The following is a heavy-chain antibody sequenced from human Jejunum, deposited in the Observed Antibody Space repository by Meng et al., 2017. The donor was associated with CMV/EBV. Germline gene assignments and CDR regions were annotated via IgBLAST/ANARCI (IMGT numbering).Heavy chain of an antibody. J-gene: IGHJ4*02. V-gene: IGHV1-18*01. CDR2: ISVYSGKT. CDR3: ARDRNEYCSSISCYGVRGDS. CDR1: SYG. D-gene: IGHD2-2*01. Sequence: SYGISWLRQAPGQGLEGMGWISVYSGKTNYAQKLQGRVTMTTDTSTSTAYMELRSLRSDDTAVYYCARDRNEYCSSISCYGVRGDSWGQGTLVTVSS.